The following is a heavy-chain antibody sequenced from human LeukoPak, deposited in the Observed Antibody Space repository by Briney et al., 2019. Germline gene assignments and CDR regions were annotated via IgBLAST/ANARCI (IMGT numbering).Heavy chain of an antibody. CDR3: AKDPYDFWSGYYIDY. CDR1: GLTFSSEA. J-gene: IGHJ4*02. V-gene: IGHV3-23*01. D-gene: IGHD3-3*01. Sequence: GGSLRLSCAASGLTFSSEAMSWFRQAPGQGLEWVSASGSGGSTYYADSVKGRFTISRDNSKNTLYLQMNSLRAEDTAVYYCAKDPYDFWSGYYIDYWGQGTLVTVSS. CDR2: SGSGGST.